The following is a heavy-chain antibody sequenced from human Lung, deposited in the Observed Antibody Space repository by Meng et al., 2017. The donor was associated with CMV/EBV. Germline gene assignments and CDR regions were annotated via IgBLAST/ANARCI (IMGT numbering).Heavy chain of an antibody. CDR1: GASITTHNW. J-gene: IGHJ1*01. CDR2: ITHRGSS. D-gene: IGHD3-10*01. Sequence: HGQLLEPRQPLLKPSRTLPLTSRVSGASITTHNWGARVRQPPGKGLEWSGEITHRGSSAYNPSLKTRVSMSIDKSKNQFSLKLTSVTAADTAVYHCLRRSGGSVWGQGTLVTVSS. CDR3: LRRSGGSV. V-gene: IGHV4-4*02.